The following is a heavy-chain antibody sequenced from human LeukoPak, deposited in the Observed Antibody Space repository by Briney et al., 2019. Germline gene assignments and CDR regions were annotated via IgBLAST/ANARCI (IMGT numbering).Heavy chain of an antibody. CDR3: ARAVQKIPGPGFDY. CDR2: INHSGST. CDR1: GGSFSGYY. J-gene: IGHJ4*02. D-gene: IGHD1-14*01. V-gene: IGHV4-34*01. Sequence: SETLSLTCAVYGGSFSGYYWSWIRQPPGKGLEWIGEINHSGSTNYNPSLKSRVTISVDTSKNQFSLKLSSVTAADTAVYYCARAVQKIPGPGFDYWGQGTLVTVSS.